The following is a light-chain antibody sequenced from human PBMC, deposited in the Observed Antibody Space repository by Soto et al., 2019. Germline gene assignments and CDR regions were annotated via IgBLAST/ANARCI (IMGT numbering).Light chain of an antibody. Sequence: QSVLTQPTSVSGAPGQRVTISFTGSRSNIGAGYDVHWYQQLPGTAPKLLIYDNKNRHSGVPVRCYGSKSGTSPALAITGLEAEDEGDYYCQSYDSSLSAWVFGGGTQLTVL. CDR2: DNK. J-gene: IGLJ3*02. CDR1: RSNIGAGYD. CDR3: QSYDSSLSAWV. V-gene: IGLV1-40*01.